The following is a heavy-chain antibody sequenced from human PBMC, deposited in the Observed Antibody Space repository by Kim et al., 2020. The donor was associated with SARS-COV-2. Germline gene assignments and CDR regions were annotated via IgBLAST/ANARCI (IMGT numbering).Heavy chain of an antibody. D-gene: IGHD5-18*01. CDR1: GFTFSSYS. V-gene: IGHV3-21*01. Sequence: GGSLRLSCAASGFTFSSYSMNWVRQAPGKGLEWVSSISSSSSYIYYADSVKGRFTISRDNAKNSLYLQMNSLRAEDTAVYYCASPHGYSSHYGMDVWGQGTTVTVSS. CDR3: ASPHGYSSHYGMDV. J-gene: IGHJ6*02. CDR2: ISSSSSYI.